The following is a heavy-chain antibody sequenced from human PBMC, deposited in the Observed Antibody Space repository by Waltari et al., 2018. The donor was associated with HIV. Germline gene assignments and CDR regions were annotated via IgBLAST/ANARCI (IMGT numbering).Heavy chain of an antibody. CDR1: GGSISSGSYY. Sequence: QVQLQESGPGLVKPSQTLSLTCPVPGGSISSGSYYWSWIRQPAGKGLEWIGRIYTSGSTNYNPSLKSRVTISVDTSKNQFSLKLSSVTAADTAVYYCARTYCSSTSCYGGANWFDPWGQGTLVTVSS. CDR3: ARTYCSSTSCYGGANWFDP. J-gene: IGHJ5*02. D-gene: IGHD2-2*01. V-gene: IGHV4-61*02. CDR2: IYTSGST.